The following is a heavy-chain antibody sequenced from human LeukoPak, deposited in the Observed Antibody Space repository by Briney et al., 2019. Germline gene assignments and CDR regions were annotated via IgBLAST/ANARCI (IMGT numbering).Heavy chain of an antibody. CDR1: GGSISSSSYY. Sequence: SETLSLTCSVSGGSISSSSYYWGWIRQPPGKGLEWIGTIYYSGSTYYNPSLKSRVTISVDTSKNQFSLKLSSVTAADTAVYYCARRTHSSPHFDYWGRGTLVTVSS. CDR3: ARRTHSSPHFDY. CDR2: IYYSGST. J-gene: IGHJ4*02. V-gene: IGHV4-39*01. D-gene: IGHD6-13*01.